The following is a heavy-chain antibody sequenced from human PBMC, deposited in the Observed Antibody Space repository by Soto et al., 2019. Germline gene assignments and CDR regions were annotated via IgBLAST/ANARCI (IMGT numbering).Heavy chain of an antibody. CDR2: ISSSSSYI. CDR3: ARDHYCSGGSCQNGMDV. CDR1: GFTFSSYS. Sequence: LRLSCAASGFTFSSYSMNWVRQAPGKGLEWVSSISSSSSYIYYADSVKGRFTISRDNAKNSLYLQMNSLRAEDTAVYYCARDHYCSGGSCQNGMDVWGQGTTVTVSS. J-gene: IGHJ6*02. D-gene: IGHD2-15*01. V-gene: IGHV3-21*01.